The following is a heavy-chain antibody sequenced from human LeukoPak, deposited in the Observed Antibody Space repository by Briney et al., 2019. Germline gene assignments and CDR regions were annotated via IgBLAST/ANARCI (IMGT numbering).Heavy chain of an antibody. J-gene: IGHJ4*02. D-gene: IGHD3-16*01. CDR2: IKEDGSEK. Sequence: GGSLRLSCAASGFTFNRAWMSWVRQTPEKRLEFVANIKEDGSEKYYVDSVKGRFTISRDNTKNSLYLQMDSLRVDDTAIYYCAKGGEGYYWGQGTLVTVSS. CDR1: GFTFNRAW. V-gene: IGHV3-7*01. CDR3: AKGGEGYY.